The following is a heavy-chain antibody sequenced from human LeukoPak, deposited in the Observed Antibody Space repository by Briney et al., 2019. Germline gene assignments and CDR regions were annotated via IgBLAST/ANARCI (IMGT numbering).Heavy chain of an antibody. Sequence: SETLSLTCTLSIGSVSSGSYYWSSVRQPPGKVLVWIEYIYYSGSTNYSASLKRRVNISVDTSRIQFSLKLSSVTAADTAVYYCASSFGAGSYFFDYWGQGTLVTVAS. CDR2: IYYSGST. D-gene: IGHD3-10*01. CDR1: IGSVSSGSYY. CDR3: ASSFGAGSYFFDY. J-gene: IGHJ4*02. V-gene: IGHV4-61*01.